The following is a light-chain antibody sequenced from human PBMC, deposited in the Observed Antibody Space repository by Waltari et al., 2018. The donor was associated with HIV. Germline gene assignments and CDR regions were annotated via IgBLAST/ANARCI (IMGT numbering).Light chain of an antibody. CDR3: QQYGSSPRT. V-gene: IGKV3-20*01. CDR1: QSVSSGH. Sequence: EIVLTQSPGTLFLSPGERANLSCRAGQSVSSGHLAWYQQKLGQAPRILIYGTSTRATGIPDRFSGRGSGTDFTLTISRVEPEDFAVYYCQQYGSSPRTFGQGTKVEIK. J-gene: IGKJ1*01. CDR2: GTS.